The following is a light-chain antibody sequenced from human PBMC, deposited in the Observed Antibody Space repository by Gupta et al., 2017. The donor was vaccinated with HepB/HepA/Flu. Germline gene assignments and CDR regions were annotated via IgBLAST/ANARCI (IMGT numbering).Light chain of an antibody. V-gene: IGKV3-20*01. CDR1: QNINSDF. J-gene: IGKJ1*01. CDR3: QQDGRSPRT. Sequence: EIVLTQSPGILSLSPGERATLSCRASQNINSDFVAWYQQKPGQPPRLLIYGASSRATGISDRFSGSGSGTDFTLTISRLDPEDFAVYFCQQDGRSPRTFGQGTKIDVK. CDR2: GAS.